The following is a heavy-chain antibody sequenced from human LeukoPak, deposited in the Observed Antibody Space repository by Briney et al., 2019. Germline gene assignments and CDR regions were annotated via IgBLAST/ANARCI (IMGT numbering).Heavy chain of an antibody. V-gene: IGHV3-23*01. D-gene: IGHD3-22*01. CDR1: GITLSNYG. CDR3: AKRGVVIRVILVGFHKEAYYFDS. J-gene: IGHJ4*02. Sequence: GGSLRLSCAVSGITLSNYGMSWARQAPGKGLEWVAGISDSGGSTNYADSVKGRFTISRDNPKNTLYLQMNSLRAEDTAVYFCAKRGVVIRVILVGFHKEAYYFDSWGQGALVTVSS. CDR2: ISDSGGST.